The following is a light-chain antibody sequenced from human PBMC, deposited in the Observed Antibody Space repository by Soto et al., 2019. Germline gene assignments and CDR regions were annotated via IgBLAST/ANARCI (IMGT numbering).Light chain of an antibody. CDR1: QSVAGS. Sequence: EIVLTQSPGTLSLNQGERAILSCRASQSVAGSLAWYQQKPGQAPRLLIYDISTRAAAIPARFSGSGSGTDFTLTVSSLEPEDFALYYCQQRSNRITFGQGTRLEIK. V-gene: IGKV3-11*01. CDR2: DIS. J-gene: IGKJ5*01. CDR3: QQRSNRIT.